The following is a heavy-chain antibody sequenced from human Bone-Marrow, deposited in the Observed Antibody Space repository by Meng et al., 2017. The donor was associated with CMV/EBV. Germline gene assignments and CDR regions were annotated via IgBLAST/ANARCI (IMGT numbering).Heavy chain of an antibody. CDR2: ISGDST. CDR1: GFTVSSNE. Sequence: GGSLRLSCAASGFTVSSNEMSWVRQAPGKGLEWVSSISGDSTYYADSRKGRFTISRDNSKNTLHLQMNSLRAEDTAVYYCARSLEWLYYYYYGMDVWGQGTTVTVSS. V-gene: IGHV3-38-3*01. J-gene: IGHJ6*02. CDR3: ARSLEWLYYYYYGMDV. D-gene: IGHD3-3*01.